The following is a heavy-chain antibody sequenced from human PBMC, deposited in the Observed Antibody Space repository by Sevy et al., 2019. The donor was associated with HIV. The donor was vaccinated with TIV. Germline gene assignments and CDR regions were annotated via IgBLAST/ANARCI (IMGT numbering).Heavy chain of an antibody. J-gene: IGHJ4*02. CDR2: FDPEDGET. V-gene: IGHV1-24*01. Sequence: GAPVKVSCKVSGYTLTELSMHWVRQAPGKGLEWMGGFDPEDGETIYAQKFQGRVTMTEDTSTDTAYMELSSLRSEDTAVYYCATRYLGEYSYGLPSFDYWGQGTLVTVSS. CDR1: GYTLTELS. D-gene: IGHD5-18*01. CDR3: ATRYLGEYSYGLPSFDY.